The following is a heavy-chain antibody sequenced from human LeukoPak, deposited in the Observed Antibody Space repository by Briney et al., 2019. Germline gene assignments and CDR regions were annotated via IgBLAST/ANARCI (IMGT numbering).Heavy chain of an antibody. CDR3: ARGVRGVINYFDY. CDR2: TSSSGDFI. J-gene: IGHJ4*02. Sequence: GGSLRLSCAASGFTFSDYAMNWVRQAPGKGLEWVSSTSSSGDFIYYADSVKGRFTISRDNAKNSLYLQMNSLRAEDTAVYYCARGVRGVINYFDYWGQGTLVTVSS. V-gene: IGHV3-21*01. D-gene: IGHD3-10*01. CDR1: GFTFSDYA.